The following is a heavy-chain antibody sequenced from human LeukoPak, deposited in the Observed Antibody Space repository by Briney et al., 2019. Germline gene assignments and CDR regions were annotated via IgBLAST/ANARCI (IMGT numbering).Heavy chain of an antibody. Sequence: GASVKVSCKVSGYTLTELSMHWVRQAPGKGLEWMGGFDPEDGETIYAQKFQGGVTMTEDTSTDTAYMELSSLRSEDTAVYFCATVGTFWSGYNSPYNWFDPWGQGTLVTVSS. D-gene: IGHD3-3*01. CDR2: FDPEDGET. CDR1: GYTLTELS. J-gene: IGHJ5*02. CDR3: ATVGTFWSGYNSPYNWFDP. V-gene: IGHV1-24*01.